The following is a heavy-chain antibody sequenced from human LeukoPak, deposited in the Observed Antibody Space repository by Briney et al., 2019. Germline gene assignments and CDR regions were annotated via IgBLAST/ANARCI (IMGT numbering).Heavy chain of an antibody. D-gene: IGHD1-1*01. Sequence: SGTLSLTCTVSGGSISSYYWSWIRQPPGKGLEWVGYIYYSGSTNYNPSLKRRVTISVDTSKNQFSLKLSSVTAADTAVYYCARDDPRTTNYGMDVWGKGTTVTVSS. CDR1: GGSISSYY. J-gene: IGHJ6*04. CDR2: IYYSGST. V-gene: IGHV4-59*01. CDR3: ARDDPRTTNYGMDV.